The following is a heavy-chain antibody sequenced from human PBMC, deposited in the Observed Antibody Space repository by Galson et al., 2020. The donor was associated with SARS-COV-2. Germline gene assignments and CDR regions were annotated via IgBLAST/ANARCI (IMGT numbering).Heavy chain of an antibody. V-gene: IGHV3-11*01. J-gene: IGHJ2*01. CDR2: IRSSGSTV. CDR3: ARDLPDLLTSYYRYWYFDL. D-gene: IGHD3-9*01. Sequence: NSGGSLRLSCAASEFTFSDYYMSWIRQAPGKGLEWVSYIRSSGSTVYYADSVKGRFTVSRDNAKNALYLQMNSLRAEDTAMYYCARDLPDLLTSYYRYWYFDLWGRGTLVTVSS. CDR1: EFTFSDYY.